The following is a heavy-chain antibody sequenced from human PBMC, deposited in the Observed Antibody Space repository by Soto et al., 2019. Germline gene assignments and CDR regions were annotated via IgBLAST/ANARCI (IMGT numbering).Heavy chain of an antibody. V-gene: IGHV3-43*01. Sequence: GGSLRLSCAASCYTFDDYTMHSVRQAPGKGLEWVSLISWDGGSTYDADSVNGRVTISRDNSKNSLYLQMNSLRTADTALYYCAKDVLGGYDFGAFDYWGQGTLVTVSS. CDR1: CYTFDDYT. J-gene: IGHJ4*02. D-gene: IGHD5-12*01. CDR3: AKDVLGGYDFGAFDY. CDR2: ISWDGGST.